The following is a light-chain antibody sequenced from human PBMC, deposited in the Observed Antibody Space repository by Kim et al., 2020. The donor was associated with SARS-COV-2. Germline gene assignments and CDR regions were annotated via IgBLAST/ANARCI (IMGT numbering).Light chain of an antibody. J-gene: IGLJ2*01. CDR3: QSYDSTNHSV. Sequence: NFMLTQPHSVSESPGKTVTISCTRSSGSIASNYVQWYQQRPGSAPTTVIYADKQRPSGVPDRFSGSIDSSSNSASLTISGMRPEDEADYYCQSYDSTNHSVFGGGTQLTVL. CDR1: SGSIASNY. V-gene: IGLV6-57*04. CDR2: ADK.